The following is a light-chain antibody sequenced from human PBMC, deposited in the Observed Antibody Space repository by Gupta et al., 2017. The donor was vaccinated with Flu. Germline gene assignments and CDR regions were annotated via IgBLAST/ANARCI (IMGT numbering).Light chain of an antibody. J-gene: IGLJ1*01. Sequence: RVTISCSGSSSNSGSNMVTWYRRLQGTENKRRRESNNQRPSGVPDRFSCYKAGTYASRDIRGLQSEDEADDYCADWDDSLTGHVCGTGTKVIVL. V-gene: IGLV1-44*01. CDR2: SNN. CDR3: ADWDDSLTGHV. CDR1: SSNSGSNM.